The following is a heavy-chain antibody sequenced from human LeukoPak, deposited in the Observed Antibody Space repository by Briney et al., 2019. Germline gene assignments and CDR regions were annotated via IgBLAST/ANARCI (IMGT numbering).Heavy chain of an antibody. J-gene: IGHJ5*02. D-gene: IGHD3-22*01. CDR2: TYYRSKWYN. CDR3: ARERLPPWYYDSSGYSNWFDP. CDR1: GDSVSSNSAA. V-gene: IGHV6-1*01. Sequence: SQTLSLTCAISGDSVSSNSAAWNWIRQSPSRGLEWLGRTYYRSKWYNDYAVSVKSRITINPDTSKNQFSLQLNSVTPEDTAVYYCARERLPPWYYDSSGYSNWFDPWGQGTLVTVSS.